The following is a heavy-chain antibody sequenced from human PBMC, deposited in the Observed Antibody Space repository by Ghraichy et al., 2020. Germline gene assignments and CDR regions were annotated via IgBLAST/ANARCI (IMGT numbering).Heavy chain of an antibody. Sequence: GVLNISCAASGFTFDDYAMHWVRQAPGKGLEWVSLISGDGGSTYYADSVKGRFTISRDNSKNSLYLQMNSLRTEDTALYYCAKDIAVATDYWGQGTLVTVSS. D-gene: IGHD6-19*01. V-gene: IGHV3-43*02. CDR3: AKDIAVATDY. CDR1: GFTFDDYA. J-gene: IGHJ4*02. CDR2: ISGDGGST.